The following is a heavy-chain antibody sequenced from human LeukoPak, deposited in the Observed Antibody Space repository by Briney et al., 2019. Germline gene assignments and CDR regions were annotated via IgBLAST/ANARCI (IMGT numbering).Heavy chain of an antibody. D-gene: IGHD1-14*01. CDR3: ATGSMDV. CDR1: GFTFSNYI. CDR2: ISTSSSTI. J-gene: IGHJ6*02. V-gene: IGHV3-48*01. Sequence: GGSLRLSCAASGFTFSNYIMNWVRQAPGKXLEWVSYISTSSSTIKYADSVKGRFTVSRDNSKNPLYLRMDSLRAEDTALDYCATGSMDVWGQGTTVTVSS.